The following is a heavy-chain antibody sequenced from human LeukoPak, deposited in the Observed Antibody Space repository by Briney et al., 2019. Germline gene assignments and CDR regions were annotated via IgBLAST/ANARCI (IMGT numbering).Heavy chain of an antibody. D-gene: IGHD2-21*02. CDR3: ARAHCGGDCYSIVDDY. CDR1: GGTFSSYA. CDR2: IIPILGIA. V-gene: IGHV1-69*04. J-gene: IGHJ4*02. Sequence: SVKVSCKASGGTFSSYAISWVRQAPGQGLEWMGRIIPILGIANYAQKFQGRVTITADKSTSTAYMELSSLRSEDTAVCYCARAHCGGDCYSIVDDYWGQGTLVTVSS.